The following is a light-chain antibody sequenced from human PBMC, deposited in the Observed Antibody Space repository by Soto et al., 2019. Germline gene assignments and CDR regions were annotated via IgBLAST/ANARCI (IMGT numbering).Light chain of an antibody. CDR3: QQANSFPYT. J-gene: IGKJ2*01. CDR1: QDISTW. V-gene: IGKV1-12*01. Sequence: DIQMTQSPSFVSASVGDRVTITCRASQDISTWLAWYQQKPGRAPNLLIYTASSLQSGVPSRFSGSGSGTDFTLTISSLQPEAFATYYCQQANSFPYTFGQGTKLEIK. CDR2: TAS.